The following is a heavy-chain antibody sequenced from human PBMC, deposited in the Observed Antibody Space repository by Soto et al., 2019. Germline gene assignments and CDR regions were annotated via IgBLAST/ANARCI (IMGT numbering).Heavy chain of an antibody. J-gene: IGHJ6*02. CDR2: ISAYNGNT. D-gene: IGHD3-3*01. CDR3: ATRHHDFWSGSHTVGYYGMDV. V-gene: IGHV1-18*01. Sequence: QVQLVQSGAAVKKPWASVKVSCKASGYTFTSYGISWVRQAPGQGIEWMGWISAYNGNTNYAQKLQGRVTMTTDTSTSTAYMEVRSLRSDDTAVYKCATRHHDFWSGSHTVGYYGMDVWGQGTTVTVSS. CDR1: GYTFTSYG.